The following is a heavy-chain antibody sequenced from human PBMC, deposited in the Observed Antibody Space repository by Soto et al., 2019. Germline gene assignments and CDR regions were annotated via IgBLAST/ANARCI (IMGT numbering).Heavy chain of an antibody. V-gene: IGHV4-31*03. CDR2: IYHTGRT. D-gene: IGHD6-6*01. J-gene: IGHJ4*02. Sequence: QVQLQEMGPGLVNPSQTLTISCTVFGGSVNSAYWSWIRQLPGKGLEWMGNIYHTGRTFYNPSVKSRVAISIDTSKPLFSLKVRSVTAADTAVYYCARTDAYNSSFFDSWGQGTVVTVSS. CDR3: ARTDAYNSSFFDS. CDR1: GGSVNSAY.